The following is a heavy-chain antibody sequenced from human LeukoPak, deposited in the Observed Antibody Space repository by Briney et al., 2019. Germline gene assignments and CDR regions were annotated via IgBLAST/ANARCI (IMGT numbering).Heavy chain of an antibody. J-gene: IGHJ5*02. D-gene: IGHD3-9*01. CDR3: ARADYDILTGYYNSWSDP. Sequence: GASVKVSCKASGYTFTSYYMHWVRQAPGQGLEWMGIINPSGGSTSYAQKFQGRVTMTRDTSTSTVYMELSSLKSEDTAVYYCARADYDILTGYYNSWSDPWGQGTLVTVSS. V-gene: IGHV1-46*03. CDR1: GYTFTSYY. CDR2: INPSGGST.